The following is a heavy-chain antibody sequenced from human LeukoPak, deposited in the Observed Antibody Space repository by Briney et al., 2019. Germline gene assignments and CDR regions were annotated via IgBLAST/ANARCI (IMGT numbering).Heavy chain of an antibody. D-gene: IGHD4/OR15-4a*01. CDR1: AFTIRTYW. CDR3: ARRAGAYSHPYDY. V-gene: IGHV3-7*03. CDR2: VKGDDGEN. J-gene: IGHJ4*02. Sequence: GGSLRLSCAASAFTIRTYWMHWVRQAPGKGPEWVASVKGDDGENYYVDSVKGRFTISRDNSKNTLYLQMNSLRAEDTAVYYCARRAGAYSHPYDYWGQGTLVTVSS.